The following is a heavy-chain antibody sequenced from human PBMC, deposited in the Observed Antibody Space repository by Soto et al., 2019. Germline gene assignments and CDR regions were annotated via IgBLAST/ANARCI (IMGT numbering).Heavy chain of an antibody. CDR1: GFTFSSYA. Sequence: PGGSLRLSCAASGFTFSSYAMHWVRQAPGKGLEWVAVISYDGSNKYYADSVKGRFTISRDNSKNTLYLQMNSLRAEDTAVYYCARGTEPGYGEGIYYYYGMDVWGQGTTVTVSS. CDR2: ISYDGSNK. V-gene: IGHV3-30-3*01. D-gene: IGHD4-17*01. J-gene: IGHJ6*02. CDR3: ARGTEPGYGEGIYYYYGMDV.